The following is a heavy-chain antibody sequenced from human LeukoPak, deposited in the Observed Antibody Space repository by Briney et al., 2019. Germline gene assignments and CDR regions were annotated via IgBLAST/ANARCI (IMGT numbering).Heavy chain of an antibody. CDR1: GFTFSSYW. D-gene: IGHD2-21*01. V-gene: IGHV3-7*01. J-gene: IGHJ6*03. Sequence: GGSLRLSCAASGFTFSSYWMSWVRQAPGKGLEWVANIKQDGSEKYYVDSVKGRFTISRDNAKNSLYLQMNSLRAEDTAVYYCAREVAIPFDYHYYYYMDVWGKGTTVTVSS. CDR2: IKQDGSEK. CDR3: AREVAIPFDYHYYYYMDV.